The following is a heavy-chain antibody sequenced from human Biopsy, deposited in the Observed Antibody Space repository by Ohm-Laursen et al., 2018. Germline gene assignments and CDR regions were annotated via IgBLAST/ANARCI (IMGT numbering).Heavy chain of an antibody. CDR3: ARWTPEYDSSRYYLDAFDI. D-gene: IGHD3-22*01. V-gene: IGHV4-4*07. CDR1: GGSLSTYY. J-gene: IGHJ3*02. CDR2: ISSSGST. Sequence: SETLSLTCTVSGGSLSTYYWSWIRQPAGKGLEWIGRISSSGSTNYNPSLRSRVTLSMDKSKRQFSLKMSFVTAADTAVYYCARWTPEYDSSRYYLDAFDIWGQGTKVTVSS.